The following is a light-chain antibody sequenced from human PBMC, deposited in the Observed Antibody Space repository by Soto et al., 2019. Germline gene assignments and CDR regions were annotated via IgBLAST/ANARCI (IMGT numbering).Light chain of an antibody. CDR1: QSVSSNY. CDR3: QQRSSWPIT. CDR2: DAS. J-gene: IGKJ5*01. Sequence: EIVLTQSPGTLSLSPGERATLSCRASQSVSSNYLAWYQQKPGQSPRLLIYDASNRATGIPARISGSGSGTDFTLTIDSLEPEDFAVYYCQQRSSWPITFGQGTRLEIK. V-gene: IGKV3D-20*02.